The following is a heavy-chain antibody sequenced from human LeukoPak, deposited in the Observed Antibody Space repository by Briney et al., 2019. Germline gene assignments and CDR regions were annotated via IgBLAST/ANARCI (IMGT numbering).Heavy chain of an antibody. CDR1: GYTFTGYY. D-gene: IGHD3-22*01. J-gene: IGHJ4*02. Sequence: ASVKVSCRASGYTFTGYYMHWVRQAPGQGLEWMGRINPNSGGTNYAQKFQGRVTMTRDTSLSTAYMELSRLRSDDTAVYYCARKSYYDSSEDWGQGTLVTVSS. CDR3: ARKSYYDSSED. CDR2: INPNSGGT. V-gene: IGHV1-2*06.